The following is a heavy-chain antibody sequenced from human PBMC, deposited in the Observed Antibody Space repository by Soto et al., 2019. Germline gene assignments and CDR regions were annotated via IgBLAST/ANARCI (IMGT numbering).Heavy chain of an antibody. D-gene: IGHD2-2*01. V-gene: IGHV1-46*01. Sequence: ASVKVSCKASGYTFTSHYMHWVRQAPGQGLEWMGVINLSGDSSSYAQKFQGRVTMTRDTATSTVYMELSSLISEDTAVYYCARDRFPAAPARSSMGVGVTSYGMDVRGQGTTVTVSS. CDR1: GYTFTSHY. CDR3: ARDRFPAAPARSSMGVGVTSYGMDV. CDR2: INLSGDSS. J-gene: IGHJ6*02.